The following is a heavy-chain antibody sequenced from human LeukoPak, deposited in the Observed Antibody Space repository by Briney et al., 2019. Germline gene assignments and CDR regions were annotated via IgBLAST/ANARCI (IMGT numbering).Heavy chain of an antibody. J-gene: IGHJ4*02. CDR2: IYPRDGST. CDR3: ARQGTYSSAIGMGY. D-gene: IGHD6-19*01. CDR1: GYTFTSYA. V-gene: IGHV1-46*01. Sequence: ASVKVSCKASGYTFTSYAMHWVRQAPGQGLEWMGMIYPRDGSTSYAQKFQGRVTMTRDTSTRTVYMEVNSLRSEDTAVYYCARQGTYSSAIGMGYWGQGTLVTVSS.